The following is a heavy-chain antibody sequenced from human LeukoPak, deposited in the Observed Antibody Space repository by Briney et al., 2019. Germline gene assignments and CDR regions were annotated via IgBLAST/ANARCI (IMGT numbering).Heavy chain of an antibody. CDR1: GFTFSTYT. V-gene: IGHV3-21*01. CDR3: ATVMGGYCSSSGCYPFDY. D-gene: IGHD2-2*01. J-gene: IGHJ4*02. Sequence: GGSLRLSCAASGFTFSTYTMNWVRQAPGMGLEWVSSIGSASVYIYYADSVKGRFTISRDNAKNSLYLQMNSLRAEVTAIYYCATVMGGYCSSSGCYPFDYWGQGTLVTVSS. CDR2: IGSASVYI.